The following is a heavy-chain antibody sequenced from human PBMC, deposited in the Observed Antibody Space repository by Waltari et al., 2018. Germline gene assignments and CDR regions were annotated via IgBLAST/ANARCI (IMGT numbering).Heavy chain of an antibody. CDR1: GGSISSYY. D-gene: IGHD6-19*01. J-gene: IGHJ6*03. V-gene: IGHV4-4*07. CDR3: ARDVVVKAVAGTSDPGNYMDV. CDR2: IYTSGRT. Sequence: QVQLQESGPGLVKPSETLSLTCTVSGGSISSYYWSWIRQPAGKGLEWIGRIYTSGRTNYNPSRKSRVTMSVDTSKNQFSLKLSSVTAADTAVYYCARDVVVKAVAGTSDPGNYMDVWGKGTTVTISS.